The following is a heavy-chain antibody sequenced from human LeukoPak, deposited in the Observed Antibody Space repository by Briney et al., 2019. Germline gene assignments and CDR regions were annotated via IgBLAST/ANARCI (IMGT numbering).Heavy chain of an antibody. CDR1: GFTLSSYG. J-gene: IGHJ4*02. V-gene: IGHV3-30*18. D-gene: IGHD3-10*01. CDR3: AKDLLRTMVRGVMYFDY. Sequence: GRSLRLSCAASGFTLSSYGMHWVRQAPGKGLEWVAVISYDGSNKYYADSVKGRFTISRDNSKNTLYLQMNSLRAEDTAVYYCAKDLLRTMVRGVMYFDYWGQGTLVTVSS. CDR2: ISYDGSNK.